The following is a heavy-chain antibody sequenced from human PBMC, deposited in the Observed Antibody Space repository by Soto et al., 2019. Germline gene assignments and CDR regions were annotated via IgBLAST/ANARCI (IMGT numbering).Heavy chain of an antibody. CDR3: ARGRGCTGYLGREHYFDY. V-gene: IGHV3-66*01. CDR1: GFSVTNNY. J-gene: IGHJ4*02. D-gene: IGHD2-8*02. CDR2: IDIGGNT. Sequence: EVQVVESGGGLVQPGGSLRLSCAASGFSVTNNYMNWVRQAPGKGLEWVSIIDIGGNTYYADSVKDRFTISRDNSRNTMYLHMDILRAEDTAFDYCARGRGCTGYLGREHYFDYWGQGTLVTVSP.